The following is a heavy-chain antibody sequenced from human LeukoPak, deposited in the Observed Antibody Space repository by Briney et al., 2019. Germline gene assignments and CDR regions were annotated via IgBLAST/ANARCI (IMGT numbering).Heavy chain of an antibody. V-gene: IGHV1-46*01. CDR2: INAKTGAT. CDR1: GYSFTNYF. Sequence: ASVKVSCKASGYSFTNYFLDWVRQAPGQGLEWLGMINAKTGATYYAQGFQGRLTMTRDTSTSTVYTDLSGLRSEDTAVYYCARPLDAATLLDGFDYWGQGTLVTVSS. J-gene: IGHJ4*02. D-gene: IGHD2-15*01. CDR3: ARPLDAATLLDGFDY.